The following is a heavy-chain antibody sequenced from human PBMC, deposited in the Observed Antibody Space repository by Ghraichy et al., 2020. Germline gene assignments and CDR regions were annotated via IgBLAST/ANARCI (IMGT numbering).Heavy chain of an antibody. CDR1: GGSFSGYY. D-gene: IGHD3-9*01. Sequence: SETLSLTCAVYGGSFSGYYWSWIRQPPGKGLEWIGEINHSGSTNYNPSLKSRVTISVDTSKNQFSLKLSSVTAADTAVYYCARGLSGLRYFDWLHPDGRFPYYYYYMDVWGKGTTVTVSS. V-gene: IGHV4-34*01. CDR3: ARGLSGLRYFDWLHPDGRFPYYYYYMDV. J-gene: IGHJ6*03. CDR2: INHSGST.